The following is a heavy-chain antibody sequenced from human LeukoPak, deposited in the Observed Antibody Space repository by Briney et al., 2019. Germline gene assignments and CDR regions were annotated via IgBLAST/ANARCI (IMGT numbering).Heavy chain of an antibody. D-gene: IGHD5-18*01. Sequence: HRASVKVSCKASGYTFTSYYMHWVRQAPGQGLEWMGIINPSGGSTSYAQKFQGRVTMTRDTSTSTVYMELSSLRSEDTAVYYCAISFGTGYAFDIWGQGTMVTVSS. CDR1: GYTFTSYY. CDR3: AISFGTGYAFDI. V-gene: IGHV1-46*01. CDR2: INPSGGST. J-gene: IGHJ3*02.